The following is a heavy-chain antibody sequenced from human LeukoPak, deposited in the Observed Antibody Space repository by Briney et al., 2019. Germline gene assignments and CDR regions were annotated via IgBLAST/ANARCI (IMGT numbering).Heavy chain of an antibody. D-gene: IGHD5-24*01. CDR1: GYSISSGYY. CDR3: ARQMGTSLDY. J-gene: IGHJ4*02. Sequence: SETLSLTCAVSGYSISSGYYWGWIRQPPGKGLEWIGSIYHSGSTYYNSSLKSRVTISVDTSKNQFSLKLSSVPAADTAVYYCARQMGTSLDYWGQGTLVTVSS. V-gene: IGHV4-38-2*01. CDR2: IYHSGST.